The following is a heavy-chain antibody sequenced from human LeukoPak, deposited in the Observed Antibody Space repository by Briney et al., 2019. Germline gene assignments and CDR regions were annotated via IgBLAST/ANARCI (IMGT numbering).Heavy chain of an antibody. D-gene: IGHD5-12*01. J-gene: IGHJ6*02. CDR3: ARSRGVATIPYGMDV. Sequence: GGSLRLSCAACGFTFSHYYMSWIRQAPGKGLEWVSYLSSSGSTIYYADSVKGRSTISRDNAKNSLYLQMNSLRAEDTAVYYCARSRGVATIPYGMDVWGQGTTVTVSS. CDR1: GFTFSHYY. V-gene: IGHV3-11*01. CDR2: LSSSGSTI.